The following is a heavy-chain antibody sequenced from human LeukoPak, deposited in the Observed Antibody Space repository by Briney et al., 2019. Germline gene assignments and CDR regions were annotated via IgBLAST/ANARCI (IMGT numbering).Heavy chain of an antibody. D-gene: IGHD6-19*01. CDR2: IYSGGST. CDR1: GFTVSSNY. CDR3: ARGGSSGPMDY. V-gene: IGHV3-66*02. Sequence: PGGSLRLSCAASGFTVSSNYMSWVRQAPGKGLDWVSVIYSGGSTYYADSVKGRFTISRDNSKNTLYLQMNSLRAEDAAVYYCARGGSSGPMDYWGQGTLVTVSS. J-gene: IGHJ4*02.